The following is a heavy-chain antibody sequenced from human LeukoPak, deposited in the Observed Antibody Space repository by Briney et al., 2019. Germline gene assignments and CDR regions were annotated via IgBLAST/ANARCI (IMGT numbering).Heavy chain of an antibody. V-gene: IGHV4-30-4*08. CDR2: IYYSGTT. CDR3: ARHRHPYYDFWSGYYTFQH. J-gene: IGHJ1*01. CDR1: GGSVSSRDYY. Sequence: SQTLSLTCTVSGGSVSSRDYYWTWFRQPPGKGLEWIGYIYYSGTTYYNPSLKSRLTISVDTSKNQFSLKLSSLTAADTAVYYCARHRHPYYDFWSGYYTFQHWGQGTLVTVSS. D-gene: IGHD3-3*01.